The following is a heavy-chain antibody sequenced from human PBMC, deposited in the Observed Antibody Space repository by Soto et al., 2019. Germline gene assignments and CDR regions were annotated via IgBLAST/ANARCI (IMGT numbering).Heavy chain of an antibody. Sequence: GESLGLSCAASGFTFSSYAMSWVRQAPVKGLDWVSAISGSGGSTHYADSVKGRFTISRDNSKNTLYLQMNSLRAEDTAVYYCAKSQGRLYYYYYGMDVWGQGTTVTVSS. CDR2: ISGSGGST. CDR1: GFTFSSYA. CDR3: AKSQGRLYYYYYGMDV. J-gene: IGHJ6*02. V-gene: IGHV3-23*01.